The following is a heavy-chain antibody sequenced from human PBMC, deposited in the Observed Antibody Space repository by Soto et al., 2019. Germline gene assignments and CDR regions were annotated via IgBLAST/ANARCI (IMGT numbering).Heavy chain of an antibody. D-gene: IGHD1-1*01. Sequence: QVQLQESGPGLVKPSETLSLTCTVSGGSISSYYWSWIRQPPGKGLEWIGYIYYSGSTNYNPSLKSRVTISVDTSKNQFSLKLSSVTAADTAVYYCAREGTTVDSYYYYGMDVWGQGTTVTDSS. CDR3: AREGTTVDSYYYYGMDV. CDR1: GGSISSYY. CDR2: IYYSGST. V-gene: IGHV4-59*01. J-gene: IGHJ6*02.